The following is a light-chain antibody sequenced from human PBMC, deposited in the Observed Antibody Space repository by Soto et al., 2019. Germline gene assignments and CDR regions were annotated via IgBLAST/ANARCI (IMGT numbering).Light chain of an antibody. CDR3: QQYNNWPRT. CDR2: GAS. J-gene: IGKJ1*01. V-gene: IGKV3-15*01. Sequence: EIVRTQYLATLSVSPGERYTLSCMASQSVSSNLAWYQQKPGQAPRLLIYGASTRATGITARFSGSGSGTEFTLTISSLQSEDFAVYYCQQYNNWPRTVGPGTKVDIK. CDR1: QSVSSN.